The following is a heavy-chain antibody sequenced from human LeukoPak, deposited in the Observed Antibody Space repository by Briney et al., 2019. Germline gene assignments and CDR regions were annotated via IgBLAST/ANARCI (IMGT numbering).Heavy chain of an antibody. V-gene: IGHV1-24*01. D-gene: IGHD6-19*01. J-gene: IGHJ5*02. CDR2: FDPEDGET. Sequence: ASVKVSCKVSGYTLTELSMHWVRQAPGKGLEWMGGFDPEDGETIYAQKFQGRVTMTEDTSTDTAYMELSSLRSEDTAVYYCARDRYSSGSFTTWFDPWGQGTLVTVSS. CDR1: GYTLTELS. CDR3: ARDRYSSGSFTTWFDP.